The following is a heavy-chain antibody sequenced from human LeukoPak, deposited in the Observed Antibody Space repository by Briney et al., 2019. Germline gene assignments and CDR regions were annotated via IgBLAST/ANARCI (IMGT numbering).Heavy chain of an antibody. CDR3: AKLTGGTGTIPFDY. J-gene: IGHJ4*02. D-gene: IGHD1-1*01. Sequence: GGSLRLSCAASGFTLNTYAMTWVRQAPGKGLEWVSSISGSGGGTYYADSVKGRFTISRDNSKNTLYLQMNSLRADDTAVYYCAKLTGGTGTIPFDYWGQGALVTVSS. CDR1: GFTLNTYA. V-gene: IGHV3-23*01. CDR2: ISGSGGGT.